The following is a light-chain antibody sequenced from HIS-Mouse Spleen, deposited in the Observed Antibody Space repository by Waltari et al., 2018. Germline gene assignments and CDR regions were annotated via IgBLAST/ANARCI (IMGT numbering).Light chain of an antibody. CDR1: SSDAGGYNY. V-gene: IGLV2-14*03. CDR2: DVS. CDR3: QVWDSSSDHVV. Sequence: QSALTQPASVSGSPGQSITISCTGTSSDAGGYNYVSWYQQHPGKAPKLMIYDVSNRPSGVSNRFSGSKSGNTASLTISRVEAGDEADYYCQVWDSSSDHVVFGGGTKLTVL. J-gene: IGLJ2*01.